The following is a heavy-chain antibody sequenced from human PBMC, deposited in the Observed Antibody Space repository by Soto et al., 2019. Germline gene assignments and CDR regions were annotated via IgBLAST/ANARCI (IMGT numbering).Heavy chain of an antibody. J-gene: IGHJ3*02. Sequence: GGSLRLSCAASGFTFSSYSMNWVRQAPGKGLEWVSYISSSSSTIYYADSVKGRFTISRDNAKNSLYLQMNSLRAEDTAVYYCASLWFGELLPPFDAFDIWGQGTMVTVSS. V-gene: IGHV3-48*01. CDR1: GFTFSSYS. CDR2: ISSSSSTI. CDR3: ASLWFGELLPPFDAFDI. D-gene: IGHD3-10*01.